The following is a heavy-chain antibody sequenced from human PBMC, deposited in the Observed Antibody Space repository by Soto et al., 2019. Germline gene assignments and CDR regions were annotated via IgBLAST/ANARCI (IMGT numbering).Heavy chain of an antibody. CDR2: MNPNSGNA. V-gene: IGHV1-8*01. CDR3: AHSNKWLVPGAFDI. Sequence: ASVKVSCKASGYTFTSYDINWVRQATGQGLEWMGWMNPNSGNAGYAQKFQGRVTMTRNTSISTAYMELSSLRSEDTAVYYCAHSNKWLVPGAFDIWGQGTMVTVSS. J-gene: IGHJ3*02. D-gene: IGHD6-19*01. CDR1: GYTFTSYD.